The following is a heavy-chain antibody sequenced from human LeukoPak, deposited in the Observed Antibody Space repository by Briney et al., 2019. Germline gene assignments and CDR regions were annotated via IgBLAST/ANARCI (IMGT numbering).Heavy chain of an antibody. J-gene: IGHJ5*02. V-gene: IGHV4-39*01. CDR1: GGSISSSSYY. CDR3: ARRVYVWGSYRLIWFDP. Sequence: SETLSLTCTVPGGSISSSSYYWGWIRQPPGKGLEWIGSIYYSGSTYYNPSLKSRVTISVDTSKNQFSLKLSSVTAADTAVYYCARRVYVWGSYRLIWFDPWGQGTLVTVSS. CDR2: IYYSGST. D-gene: IGHD3-16*02.